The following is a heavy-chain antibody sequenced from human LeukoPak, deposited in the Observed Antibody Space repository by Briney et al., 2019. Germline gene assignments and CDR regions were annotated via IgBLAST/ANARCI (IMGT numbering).Heavy chain of an antibody. J-gene: IGHJ6*03. D-gene: IGHD6-13*01. V-gene: IGHV3-48*03. CDR1: GFTFSSYE. Sequence: PGGSLRLSCAASGFTFSSYEMNWVRQAPGKGLEWVSYISSSGSTIYYADSVKGRFTISRDNAKNSLYLQMNSLRAEDTAVYYCARDRVAAAGHLLGYYYYYYMDVWGKGTTVTVSS. CDR2: ISSSGSTI. CDR3: ARDRVAAAGHLLGYYYYYYMDV.